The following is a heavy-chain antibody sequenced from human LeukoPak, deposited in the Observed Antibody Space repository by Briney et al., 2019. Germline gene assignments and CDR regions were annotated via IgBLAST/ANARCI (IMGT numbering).Heavy chain of an antibody. V-gene: IGHV4-59*08. Sequence: TETLSLTCSVSGGSISSLYWSWIRQPPGKGLEWIGYIYYTGSTNYNPSLKSRVTMFVDMSKNQFSLRLSSVTAADTAVYYCARHRAYSSSSPFDYWGQGTLVTVSS. CDR1: GGSISSLY. CDR3: ARHRAYSSSSPFDY. D-gene: IGHD6-6*01. J-gene: IGHJ4*02. CDR2: IYYTGST.